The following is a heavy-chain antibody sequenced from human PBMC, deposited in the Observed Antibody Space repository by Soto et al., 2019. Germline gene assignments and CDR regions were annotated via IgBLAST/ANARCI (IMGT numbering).Heavy chain of an antibody. CDR3: AHSQAPGRGYSYDPSYGMDV. V-gene: IGHV2-5*01. CDR1: GFSLSTSGVG. J-gene: IGHJ6*02. D-gene: IGHD5-18*01. CDR2: IYWNDDK. Sequence: GSGPTLVNPTQTLTLTCTFSGFSLSTSGVGVGWIRQPPGKALEWLALIYWNDDKRYSPSLKSRLTITKDTSKNQVVLTMTNMDPVDTATYYCAHSQAPGRGYSYDPSYGMDVWGQGTTVTVSS.